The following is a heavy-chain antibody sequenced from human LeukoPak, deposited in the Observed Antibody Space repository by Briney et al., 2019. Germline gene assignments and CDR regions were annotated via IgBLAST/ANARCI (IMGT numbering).Heavy chain of an antibody. V-gene: IGHV3-43D*03. Sequence: GGSLRLSCAASGFTFDDYAMHWVRQAPGRGLEWVSLISWDGGSTYYADSVKGRFTISRDDAKNLLYLDMNSLRAEDTAVYYCARGHTAVTRHFDFWGQGTLVTVSS. CDR1: GFTFDDYA. D-gene: IGHD4-17*01. CDR2: ISWDGGST. J-gene: IGHJ4*02. CDR3: ARGHTAVTRHFDF.